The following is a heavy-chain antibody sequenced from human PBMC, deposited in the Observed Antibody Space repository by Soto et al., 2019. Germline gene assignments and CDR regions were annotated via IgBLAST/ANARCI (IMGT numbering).Heavy chain of an antibody. D-gene: IGHD6-19*01. J-gene: IGHJ4*02. CDR1: GFTFDDYT. CDR3: AKDSSSGTYYFDY. V-gene: IGHV3-43*01. Sequence: EVQLVESGGVVVQPGGSLRLSCAASGFTFDDYTMHWVRQAPGKGLEWVSLISWDGGSTYYADSVKGRFTISRDNSKNSLYLQMNSLRTEDTALYYCAKDSSSGTYYFDYWRQGTLVTVSS. CDR2: ISWDGGST.